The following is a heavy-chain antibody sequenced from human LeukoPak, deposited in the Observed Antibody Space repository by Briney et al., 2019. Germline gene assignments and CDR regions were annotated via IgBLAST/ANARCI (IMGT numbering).Heavy chain of an antibody. V-gene: IGHV4-59*08. CDR3: ARHAGGYSSFDY. J-gene: IGHJ4*02. D-gene: IGHD3-22*01. Sequence: SETLSLTCTVSGGSITNYYWSWIRQPPGKGLEWIGYISYSGSTNYNPSLKSRVTISVHTSKNQFSLRLSSVTAADTAVYYCARHAGGYSSFDYWGQGTLVTVSS. CDR1: GGSITNYY. CDR2: ISYSGST.